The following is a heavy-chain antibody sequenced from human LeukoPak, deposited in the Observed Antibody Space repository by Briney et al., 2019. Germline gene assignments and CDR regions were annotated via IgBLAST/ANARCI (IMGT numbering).Heavy chain of an antibody. CDR1: GGSFNGYY. D-gene: IGHD3-10*01. CDR3: AKSNGYGLIDI. J-gene: IGHJ3*02. V-gene: IGHV4-34*01. Sequence: SETLSLTCAVYGGSFNGYYWSWIRQRPGKGLEWIGEINHSGSTNYSPSLKSRVTISLDTSRNQFSLKLNSVTAADTAVYYCAKSNGYGLIDIWGQGTMVTVSS. CDR2: INHSGST.